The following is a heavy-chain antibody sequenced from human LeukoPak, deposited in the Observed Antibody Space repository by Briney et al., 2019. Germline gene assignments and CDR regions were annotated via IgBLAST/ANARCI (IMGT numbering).Heavy chain of an antibody. CDR2: IIPILGIA. V-gene: IGHV1-69*04. CDR3: ARGDAYCGGDCSVSFDY. J-gene: IGHJ4*02. Sequence: ASVKVFCKASGGTFSSYAISWVRQAPGQGLEWMGRIIPILGIANYAQKFQGRVTITADKSTSTAYMELSSLRSEDTAVYYCARGDAYCGGDCSVSFDYWGQGTLVTVSS. CDR1: GGTFSSYA. D-gene: IGHD2-21*02.